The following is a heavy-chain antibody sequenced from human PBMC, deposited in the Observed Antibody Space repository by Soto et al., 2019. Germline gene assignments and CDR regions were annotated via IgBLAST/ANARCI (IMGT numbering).Heavy chain of an antibody. CDR2: INHSGST. CDR3: SGGKGGSVTAAIRRYYYYGMDV. V-gene: IGHV4-34*01. J-gene: IGHJ6*02. Sequence: SETLSLTCAVYGGSFSGYYWSWIRQPPGKGLEWIGEINHSGSTNYNPSLKSRVTISVDTSKNQFSLKLSSVTAADTAVYYCSGGKGGSVTAAIRRYYYYGMDVWGQGTTVTVSS. CDR1: GGSFSGYY. D-gene: IGHD2-2*02.